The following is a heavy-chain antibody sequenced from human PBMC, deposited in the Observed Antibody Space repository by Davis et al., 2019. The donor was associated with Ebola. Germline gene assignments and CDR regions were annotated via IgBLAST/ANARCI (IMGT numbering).Heavy chain of an antibody. V-gene: IGHV3-11*01. J-gene: IGHJ6*02. CDR3: ARGERRYYDYNGMDV. CDR1: GFTFSDYY. Sequence: PGGSLRLPCAASGFTFSDYYMSWIRQAPGPVLAWLSYISTYGTTIYYGDSVKGRFTISRDNAKNSLYLQMHSLRPEDTAVYYCARGERRYYDYNGMDVWGQGTTVTVSS. D-gene: IGHD1-1*01. CDR2: ISTYGTTI.